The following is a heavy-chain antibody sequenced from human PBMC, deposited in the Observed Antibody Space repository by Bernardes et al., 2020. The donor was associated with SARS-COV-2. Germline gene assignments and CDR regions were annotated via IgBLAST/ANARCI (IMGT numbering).Heavy chain of an antibody. CDR1: GYTLPELS. Sequence: ASVKVSCKVSGYTLPELSLHWVRQAPGKGLEWMGGFDPEDGETVYAQNLQGRVTMTEDTSTDTAYMELSSLRSEDTAVYFCAAELDVVVGIYYYGIDVWGQGTTVPVSS. CDR3: AAELDVVVGIYYYGIDV. CDR2: FDPEDGET. J-gene: IGHJ6*02. D-gene: IGHD2-2*03. V-gene: IGHV1-24*01.